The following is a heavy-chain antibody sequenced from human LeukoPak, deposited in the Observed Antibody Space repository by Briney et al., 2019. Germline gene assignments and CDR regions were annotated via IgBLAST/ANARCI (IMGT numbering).Heavy chain of an antibody. Sequence: GSLRRSCAASGFTFNNYAMHWVRQAPGKGLEYVSGISGNGGSTHYANSVKGRFTISRDNSKNTLYLQMGSLRAEDMAVYYCARTFFTSHYFDYWGQGTLVTVSS. CDR3: ARTFFTSHYFDY. D-gene: IGHD3-3*02. CDR1: GFTFNNYA. CDR2: ISGNGGST. J-gene: IGHJ4*02. V-gene: IGHV3-64*01.